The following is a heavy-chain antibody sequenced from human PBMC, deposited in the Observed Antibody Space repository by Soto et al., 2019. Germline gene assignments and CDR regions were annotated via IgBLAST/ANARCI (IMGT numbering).Heavy chain of an antibody. D-gene: IGHD6-13*01. J-gene: IGHJ5*02. V-gene: IGHV3-7*03. CDR2: IKQDGSEK. Sequence: EVQVVESGGGLVQPGGSLRLSCAASGFTFISYWMSWVRQAPGKGLEWVANIKQDGSEKYYVDSVKGRFTISRDNAKNSVYLQMNSLRDEDTAVYYCARGRAGIDPWGQGTLVTVSS. CDR3: ARGRAGIDP. CDR1: GFTFISYW.